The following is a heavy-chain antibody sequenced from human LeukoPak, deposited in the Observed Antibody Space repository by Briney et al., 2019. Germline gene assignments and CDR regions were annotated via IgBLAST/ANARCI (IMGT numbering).Heavy chain of an antibody. V-gene: IGHV3-21*01. J-gene: IGHJ3*02. CDR3: AREGLYSYGYGGAHAFDI. CDR1: GFTFSSYS. D-gene: IGHD5-18*01. Sequence: TGGSLRLSCAASGFTFSSYSMNWVRQAPGKGLEWVSSISSSSSYIYYADSVKGRFTISRDNAKNSLYLQMNSLRAEDTAVYYCAREGLYSYGYGGAHAFDIWGQGTMVTVSS. CDR2: ISSSSSYI.